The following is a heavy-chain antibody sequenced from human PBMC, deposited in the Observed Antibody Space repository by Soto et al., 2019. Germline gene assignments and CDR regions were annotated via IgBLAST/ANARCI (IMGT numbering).Heavy chain of an antibody. J-gene: IGHJ4*02. Sequence: GGSLRLSCTASGFTFGDHAMSWFRQAPGKGLEWIGLVRAKAYGGTTEYAASVKGRFIISRDDPKSIAYLQMDSLKTEDTTVYYCSRLQRSGDGYDYWGQGTLVTVSS. CDR2: VRAKAYGGTT. V-gene: IGHV3-49*03. CDR1: GFTFGDHA. CDR3: SRLQRSGDGYDY. D-gene: IGHD3-10*01.